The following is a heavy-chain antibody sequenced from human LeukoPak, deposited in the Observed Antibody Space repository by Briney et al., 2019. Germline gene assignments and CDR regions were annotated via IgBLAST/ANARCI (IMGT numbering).Heavy chain of an antibody. CDR1: GFSLSDAW. V-gene: IGHV3-33*08. CDR3: AREVRYSSGYYVDY. J-gene: IGHJ4*02. CDR2: IWYDGSNK. Sequence: GGSLRLSCAASGFSLSDAWMNWVRQAPGKGLEWVAVIWYDGSNKYYADSVKGRFTISRDNSKNTLYLQMNSLRAEDTAVYYCAREVRYSSGYYVDYWGQGTLVTVSS. D-gene: IGHD3-22*01.